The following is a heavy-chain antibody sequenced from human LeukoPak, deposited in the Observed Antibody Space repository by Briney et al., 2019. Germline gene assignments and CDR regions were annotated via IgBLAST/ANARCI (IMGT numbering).Heavy chain of an antibody. CDR2: IIPIFGTA. CDR3: ARSLLTDVWGTNWFDP. Sequence: ASVKVSCKASGGTFSSYAISWVRQAPGQGLEWMGGIIPIFGTANYARKFQGRVTITTDESTSTAYMELSSLRSEDTAVYYCARSLLTDVWGTNWFDPWGQGTLVTVSS. J-gene: IGHJ5*02. CDR1: GGTFSSYA. D-gene: IGHD3-16*01. V-gene: IGHV1-69*05.